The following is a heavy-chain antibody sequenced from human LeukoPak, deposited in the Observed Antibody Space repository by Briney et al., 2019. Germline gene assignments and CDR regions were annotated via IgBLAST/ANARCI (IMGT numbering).Heavy chain of an antibody. CDR1: VGSFSGYY. V-gene: IGHV4-59*01. Sequence: SETLSLTCAVYVGSFSGYYWSWIRQPPGKGLEWIGYIYYSGSTNYNPSLKSRVTISVDTSKNQFSLKLSSVTAADTAVYYCARSAEYNWNDGKKFDYWGQGTLVTVSS. D-gene: IGHD1-1*01. J-gene: IGHJ4*02. CDR2: IYYSGST. CDR3: ARSAEYNWNDGKKFDY.